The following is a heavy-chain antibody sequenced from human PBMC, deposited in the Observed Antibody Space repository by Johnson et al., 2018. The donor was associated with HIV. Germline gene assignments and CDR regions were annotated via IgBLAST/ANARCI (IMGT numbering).Heavy chain of an antibody. J-gene: IGHJ3*02. CDR1: GFTFSSYA. CDR2: ISGSGGTT. Sequence: VQLVESAGCVIKPGGSLSISCSATGFTFSSYAMSWVRQAPGKGLEWVSAISGSGGTTYYAYSVKGRFTISRDNSKPTLYLQMNSLRDEETAVYYCANSLLLDAFNIWGQGTMVTVSS. CDR3: ANSLLLDAFNI. V-gene: IGHV3-23*04.